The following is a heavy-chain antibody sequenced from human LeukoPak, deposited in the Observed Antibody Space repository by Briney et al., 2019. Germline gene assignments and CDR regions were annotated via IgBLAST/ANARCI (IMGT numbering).Heavy chain of an antibody. CDR1: GGSISSSNW. V-gene: IGHV4-4*02. D-gene: IGHD3-10*01. CDR3: ARLAPVGLWFGRNYMDV. J-gene: IGHJ6*03. Sequence: SGTLSLTCAVSGGSISSSNWWSWVRQPPGKGLEWIGEIYHSGSTNYNPSLKSRVTISVDTSKNQFSLKLSSVTAADTAVYYCARLAPVGLWFGRNYMDVWGKGTTVTVSS. CDR2: IYHSGST.